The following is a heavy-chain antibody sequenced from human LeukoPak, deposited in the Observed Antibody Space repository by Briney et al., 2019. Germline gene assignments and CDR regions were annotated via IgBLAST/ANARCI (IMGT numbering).Heavy chain of an antibody. CDR3: ARDRDILLWCGGGSNWFDP. V-gene: IGHV1-18*04. CDR2: ISDYNGDT. Sequence: ASVKVSCKASGYTFTSYGISWVRQAPGQGLEWMGWISDYNGDTNYAQELQGRVTMTTDTSTSTAYMELRSLRSDDTAVYYCARDRDILLWCGGGSNWFDPWGQGTLVTVSS. J-gene: IGHJ5*02. CDR1: GYTFTSYG. D-gene: IGHD3-10*01.